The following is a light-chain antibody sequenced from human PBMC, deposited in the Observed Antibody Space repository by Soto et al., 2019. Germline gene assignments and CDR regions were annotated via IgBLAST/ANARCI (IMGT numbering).Light chain of an antibody. J-gene: IGKJ5*01. V-gene: IGKV3-20*01. CDR1: QSVSSSY. CDR2: GAS. CDR3: QQYGSSIT. Sequence: EIVLTQSPGTLSLSPGERATLSCRASQSVSSSYLAWYQQKPGQAPRLLIYGASSRATGIPDRFSGSGSGTDFTLTINRLEPEDFAAYYCQQYGSSITFGQGTRLEIK.